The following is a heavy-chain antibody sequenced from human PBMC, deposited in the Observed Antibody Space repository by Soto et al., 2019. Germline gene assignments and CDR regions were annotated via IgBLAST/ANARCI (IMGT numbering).Heavy chain of an antibody. Sequence: GESLKISCKGSGYSFTSYWIGWVRQMPGKGLEWMGIIYPGDSDTRYSPSFQGQVTISADKSISTAYLQWSSLKASDTAMYYCARRITMVRGVIITWAFDIWGQGTMVTVSS. CDR2: IYPGDSDT. CDR3: ARRITMVRGVIITWAFDI. J-gene: IGHJ3*02. CDR1: GYSFTSYW. D-gene: IGHD3-10*01. V-gene: IGHV5-51*01.